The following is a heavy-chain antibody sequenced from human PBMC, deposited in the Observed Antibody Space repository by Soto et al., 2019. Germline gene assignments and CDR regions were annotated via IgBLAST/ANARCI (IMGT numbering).Heavy chain of an antibody. V-gene: IGHV4-59*08. CDR2: IYYSGST. CDR3: ARRDPSYCGGDCFQFDY. J-gene: IGHJ4*02. Sequence: SWIRQPPGKGLEWIGYIYYSGSTNYNPSLKSRVTISVDTSKNQFSLKLSSVTAADTAVYYCARRDPSYCGGDCFQFDYWGQGTLVTVSS. D-gene: IGHD2-21*02.